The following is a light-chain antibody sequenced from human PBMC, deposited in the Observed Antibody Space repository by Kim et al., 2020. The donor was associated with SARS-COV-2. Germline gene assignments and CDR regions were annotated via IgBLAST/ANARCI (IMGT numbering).Light chain of an antibody. CDR3: QQYGTSPLT. CDR1: RSLNNNY. V-gene: IGKV3-20*01. J-gene: IGKJ4*01. Sequence: SPGERATVCCRASRSLNNNYLAWYQQKPAQPPRLRICGASSRATGIPDRFSGSPSETGYILTISRLDPEYFAVYYCQQYGTSPLTFGVGTKVDIK. CDR2: GAS.